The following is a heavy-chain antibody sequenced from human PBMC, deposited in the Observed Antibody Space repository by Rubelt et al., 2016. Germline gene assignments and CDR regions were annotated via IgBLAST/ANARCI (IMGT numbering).Heavy chain of an antibody. CDR3: TRHIEESSGYNDY. CDR1: GFTISNNY. Sequence: EVQLVESGGGLIQPGGSLRLSCAASGFTISNNYMNWVRQAPGKGLGWVGRIRSKANTYAPAYAASVKGRFTVSRDDSKNTAYLQMNSLQTEDTAVYYCTRHIEESSGYNDYWGQGTLVTVSS. CDR2: IRSKANTYAP. J-gene: IGHJ4*02. V-gene: IGHV3-73*01. D-gene: IGHD3-22*01.